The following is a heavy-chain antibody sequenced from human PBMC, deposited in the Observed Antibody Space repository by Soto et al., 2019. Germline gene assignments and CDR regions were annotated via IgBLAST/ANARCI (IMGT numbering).Heavy chain of an antibody. J-gene: IGHJ6*02. Sequence: PSETLSLTCTVSGGSISSYYWSWIRQPPGKGLEWIGYIYYSGSTNYNPSLKSRVTISVDTSKNQFSLKLSSVTAADTAVYYCARGGLLWFGESTYYYYYGMDVWGQGTTVTV. D-gene: IGHD3-10*01. CDR1: GGSISSYY. CDR3: ARGGLLWFGESTYYYYYGMDV. CDR2: IYYSGST. V-gene: IGHV4-59*01.